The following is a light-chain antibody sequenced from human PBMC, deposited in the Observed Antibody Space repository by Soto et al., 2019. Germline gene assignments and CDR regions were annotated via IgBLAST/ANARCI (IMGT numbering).Light chain of an antibody. J-gene: IGLJ2*01. CDR1: SSDVGGYNY. V-gene: IGLV2-11*01. Sequence: QSALTQPRSVSGSPGQSVTISCTGTSSDVGGYNYVSWYQQHPGKAPKLMIYDVSKRPSGVPDRFSGSKSGNTASLTISGLQAEDEADYYCCSYAGSYTYVVIGGGTKVTVL. CDR3: CSYAGSYTYVV. CDR2: DVS.